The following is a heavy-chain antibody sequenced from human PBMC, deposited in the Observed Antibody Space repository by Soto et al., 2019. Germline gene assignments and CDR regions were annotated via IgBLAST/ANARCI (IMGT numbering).Heavy chain of an antibody. V-gene: IGHV4-31*03. D-gene: IGHD6-13*01. CDR3: ARVSATGTRWFDP. J-gene: IGHJ5*02. Sequence: QVRLQESGPGLVKPSQTLSLTCTVSGGSTTSGAYYWGWVRQQPGKGPEWIAYINYRGTTYYNPSLKSRVTMSIDTSKNYFSMNVTSLRAADTAVYYCARVSATGTRWFDPWGQGTLVTVSS. CDR1: GGSTTSGAYY. CDR2: INYRGTT.